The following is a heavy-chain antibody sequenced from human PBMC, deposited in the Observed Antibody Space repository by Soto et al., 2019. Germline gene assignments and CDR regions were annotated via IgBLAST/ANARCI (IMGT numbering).Heavy chain of an antibody. CDR3: ARESPGGYDTHTNFDY. J-gene: IGHJ4*02. CDR2: IYYSGST. D-gene: IGHD5-12*01. Sequence: SETLSLTCTVSGGSTSSYYWSWIRQPPGKGLEWIGYIYYSGSTNYNPSLKSRVTISVDTSKNQFSLKLSSVTAADTAVYYCARESPGGYDTHTNFDYWGQGTLVTVSS. CDR1: GGSTSSYY. V-gene: IGHV4-59*01.